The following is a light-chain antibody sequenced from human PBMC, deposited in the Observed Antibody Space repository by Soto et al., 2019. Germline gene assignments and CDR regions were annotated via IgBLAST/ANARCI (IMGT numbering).Light chain of an antibody. J-gene: IGKJ5*01. CDR2: GAS. CDR3: QQHGISHNT. CDR1: QSVNNNY. Sequence: ESVLTQSPGTLSLSPGERATLSCRASQSVNNNYLAWYQKKPGRAPRLLIYGASIRATGIPDRFSGSGSGTDFTLTITRLELEDFAVYYCQQHGISHNTFGQGTRLEIK. V-gene: IGKV3-20*01.